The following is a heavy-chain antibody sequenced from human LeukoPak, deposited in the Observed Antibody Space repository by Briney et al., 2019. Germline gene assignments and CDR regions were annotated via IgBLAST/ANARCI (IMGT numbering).Heavy chain of an antibody. CDR1: GFTFSSYA. J-gene: IGHJ6*02. CDR2: ISYDGSNK. Sequence: PGRSLRLSCAASGFTFSSYAMHWVRQAPGKGLEWVAVISYDGSNKYYADSVKGRLTISRDNSKNKLYLQMNSLRAEDTAVYYCARFAVVVVPAVAYYGMDVWGQGTTVTVSS. CDR3: ARFAVVVVPAVAYYGMDV. D-gene: IGHD2-2*01. V-gene: IGHV3-30-3*01.